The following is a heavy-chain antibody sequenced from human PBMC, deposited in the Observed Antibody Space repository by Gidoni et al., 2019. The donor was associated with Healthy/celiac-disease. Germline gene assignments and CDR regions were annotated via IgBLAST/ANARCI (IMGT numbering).Heavy chain of an antibody. CDR3: ASRRMVRGVIITGIDY. V-gene: IGHV3-21*01. Sequence: EVQLVESGGGLVKPGGSLRLPLAASGFTFSSYSMNWVRQAPGKGLEWVSSISSSSSYIYYADSVKGRFTISRDNAKNSLYLQMNSLRAEDTAVYYCASRRMVRGVIITGIDYWGQGTLVTVSS. CDR1: GFTFSSYS. J-gene: IGHJ4*02. CDR2: ISSSSSYI. D-gene: IGHD3-10*01.